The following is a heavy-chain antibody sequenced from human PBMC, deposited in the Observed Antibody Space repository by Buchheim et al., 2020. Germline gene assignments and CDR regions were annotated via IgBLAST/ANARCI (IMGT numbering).Heavy chain of an antibody. D-gene: IGHD6-6*01. J-gene: IGHJ4*02. CDR2: IYYSGST. CDR1: GGSISSGDYY. CDR3: ARDLRDSSGYYFDC. V-gene: IGHV4-30-4*01. Sequence: QVQLQESGPGLVKPSQTLSLTCTVSGGSISSGDYYWSWIRPPPGKGLEWIGYIYYSGSTYYNPSLKSRATIQVDTSKNQFSLELSSVTAADTAVYYCARDLRDSSGYYFDCWGQGTL.